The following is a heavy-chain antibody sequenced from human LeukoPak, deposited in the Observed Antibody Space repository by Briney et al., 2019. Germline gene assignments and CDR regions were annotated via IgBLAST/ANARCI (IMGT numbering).Heavy chain of an antibody. J-gene: IGHJ4*02. CDR1: GLNFDDSA. CDR3: AKESGKFDY. Sequence: PGGSQRLSCVASGLNFDDSAMHWVRQAPGKGLEWVSLISVDGGSTFSADSVKGRFSISRDNSKNSLYLQMNSLRSEDTAMYYCAKESGKFDYWGQGTLVAVSS. V-gene: IGHV3-43*02. CDR2: ISVDGGST.